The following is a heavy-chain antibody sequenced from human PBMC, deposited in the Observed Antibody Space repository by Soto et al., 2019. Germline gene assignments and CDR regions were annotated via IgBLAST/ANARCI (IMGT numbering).Heavy chain of an antibody. D-gene: IGHD2-15*01. CDR3: ARAYSDAFDI. J-gene: IGHJ3*02. CDR2: ISSSGSGI. CDR1: GFTFRDYY. V-gene: IGHV3-11*01. Sequence: QVQLVESGGGLVKPGGSLRLSCAASGFTFRDYYMTWIRQAPGKGLEWAAYISSSGSGIYYPDSVKGRFTISRDNAKNSLYLQMSSLRAEDTAVYFCARAYSDAFDICGQGTMVTVSS.